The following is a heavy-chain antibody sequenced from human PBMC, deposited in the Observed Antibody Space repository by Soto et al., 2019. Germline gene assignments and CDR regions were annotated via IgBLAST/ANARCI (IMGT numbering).Heavy chain of an antibody. J-gene: IGHJ5*02. CDR1: GGTFSSYA. D-gene: IGHD3-10*01. Sequence: SVKVSCKASGGTFSSYAISWVRQAPGQGLEWMGGIIPIFGTANYAQKFQGRVTITAAKSTSTAYMELSSLRSEDTAVYYCARGPRGLEGTNGFDPWGQGTLVTV. V-gene: IGHV1-69*06. CDR2: IIPIFGTA. CDR3: ARGPRGLEGTNGFDP.